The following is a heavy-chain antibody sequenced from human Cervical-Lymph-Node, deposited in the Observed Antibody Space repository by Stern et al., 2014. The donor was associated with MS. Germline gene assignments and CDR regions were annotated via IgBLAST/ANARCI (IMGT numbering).Heavy chain of an antibody. CDR1: GYTFTSYA. Sequence: QVQLVQSGAEVKKPGASVKVSCKASGYTFTSYAMHWVRQAPGQRLEWMGWINAGNGNTKYSQKFQGRVTITRDTSASTAYMELSSLRSEDTAVYYCARDICSTSCSPRYTGGMDVWGQGTTVTVSS. J-gene: IGHJ6*02. V-gene: IGHV1-3*01. CDR3: ARDICSTSCSPRYTGGMDV. CDR2: INAGNGNT. D-gene: IGHD2-2*01.